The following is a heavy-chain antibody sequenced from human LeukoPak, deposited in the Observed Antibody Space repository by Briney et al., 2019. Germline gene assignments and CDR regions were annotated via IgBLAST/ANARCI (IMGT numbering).Heavy chain of an antibody. J-gene: IGHJ1*01. Sequence: PSETLSLTCAVSGGSISSGGYSCSWIRQPPGKGLEWIGYIYHSGSTYYNPSLKSRVTISVDRSKNQFSLKLSSVTAADTAVYYCARAPATYDSSGYYPEYFQHWGQGTLVTVSS. V-gene: IGHV4-30-2*01. D-gene: IGHD3-22*01. CDR3: ARAPATYDSSGYYPEYFQH. CDR2: IYHSGST. CDR1: GGSISSGGYS.